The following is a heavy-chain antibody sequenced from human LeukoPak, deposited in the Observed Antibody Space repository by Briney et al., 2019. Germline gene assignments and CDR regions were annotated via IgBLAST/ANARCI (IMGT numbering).Heavy chain of an antibody. D-gene: IGHD4-17*01. CDR2: INSNGSST. CDR3: ARDSAYGDYF. J-gene: IGHJ4*02. V-gene: IGHV3-74*01. Sequence: GGSLRLSCAASGFTFSTYWMNWVRQAPGKGLVWVSRINSNGSSTYYADSVKGRFTISRDNAKNTLYLQMNSLRAEDTAVYYCARDSAYGDYFGGQGTLVTVSS. CDR1: GFTFSTYW.